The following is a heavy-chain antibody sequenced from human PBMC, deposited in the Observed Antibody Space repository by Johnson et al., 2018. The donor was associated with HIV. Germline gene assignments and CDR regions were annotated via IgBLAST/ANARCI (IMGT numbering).Heavy chain of an antibody. CDR3: AARIAVADDDAFDI. CDR2: IRSDESNK. CDR1: GFTFSNYG. Sequence: QVQLVESGGGVVQSGGSLRLSCTASGFTFSNYGIHWVRQTPGKGLEWVAFIRSDESNKYYADSVKGRFTISRDNSKNTLYLQMNSLRAEDTAVYYCAARIAVADDDAFDIWGQGTMVTVSS. V-gene: IGHV3-30*02. J-gene: IGHJ3*02. D-gene: IGHD6-19*01.